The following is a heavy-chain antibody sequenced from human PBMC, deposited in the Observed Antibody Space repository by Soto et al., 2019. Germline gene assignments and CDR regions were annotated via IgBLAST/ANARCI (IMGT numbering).Heavy chain of an antibody. CDR1: GFTFSTYA. V-gene: IGHV3-23*01. Sequence: GSLRLSCAASGFTFSTYAMIWVRQAPGKGLEWVSVITGSGGSTYYADSVKGRFTISRDTSKNTLFLQMNSLRAEDTAVYYCAKDRYGDYGGIDYWGQGTMVTSPQ. J-gene: IGHJ4*02. D-gene: IGHD4-17*01. CDR2: ITGSGGST. CDR3: AKDRYGDYGGIDY.